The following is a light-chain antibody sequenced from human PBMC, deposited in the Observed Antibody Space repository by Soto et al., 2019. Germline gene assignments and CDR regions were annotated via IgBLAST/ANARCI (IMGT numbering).Light chain of an antibody. CDR1: QSISSY. J-gene: IGKJ3*01. V-gene: IGKV1-39*01. CDR3: QQSYSLFT. Sequence: DLQMTQSPSSLSAFVGDRVTITCRASQSISSYLNWYQQRPGKAPKLLIYAASSLQSGVPSRFSGSGSGTDFTLTISSLQPEDFGSYFCQQSYSLFTFGPGTRVDIK. CDR2: AAS.